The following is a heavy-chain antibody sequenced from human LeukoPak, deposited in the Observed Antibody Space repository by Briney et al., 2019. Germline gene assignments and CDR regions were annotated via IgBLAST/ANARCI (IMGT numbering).Heavy chain of an antibody. CDR3: AKSSYYDASGYYREYYFDS. CDR1: GFIFSSYW. V-gene: IGHV3-74*01. Sequence: AGGSLRLSCAASGFIFSSYWMHWVRQAPGKGLVWVSRINSDGSNTDYADSVKGRFTISRDNAKNTLYLQMSSLRAEDTAVYYCAKSSYYDASGYYREYYFDSWGQGTLVTVSS. J-gene: IGHJ4*02. D-gene: IGHD3-22*01. CDR2: INSDGSNT.